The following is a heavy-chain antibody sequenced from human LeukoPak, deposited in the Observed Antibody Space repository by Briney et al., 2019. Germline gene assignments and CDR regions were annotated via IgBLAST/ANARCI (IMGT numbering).Heavy chain of an antibody. Sequence: GGSLRLSCAASGFTFGDYAIHWVRQGPGKGLEWVSGTSWDSGSIGYADSVKGRFTISRDNAKNSLYLQMNSLRAEDTALYYCAIALFCGTINCQGDAFDIWGQGTMVTVSS. CDR3: AIALFCGTINCQGDAFDI. CDR1: GFTFGDYA. CDR2: TSWDSGSI. V-gene: IGHV3-9*01. J-gene: IGHJ3*02. D-gene: IGHD2-21*01.